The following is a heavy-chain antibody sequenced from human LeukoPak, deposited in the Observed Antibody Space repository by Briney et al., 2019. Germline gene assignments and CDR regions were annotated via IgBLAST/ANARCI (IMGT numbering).Heavy chain of an antibody. CDR3: ARSPPPTYDGPLLDY. CDR1: GFTFSSYE. V-gene: IGHV3-48*03. J-gene: IGHJ4*02. CDR2: ISSSGSTI. D-gene: IGHD2-8*01. Sequence: GGSLRLSCAASGFTFSSYEMNWVRQAPGKGLEWVSYISSSGSTIYYADSVKGRFTISRDNAKNSLYLQMNSLRAEDTAVYYCARSPPPTYDGPLLDYWGQGTLVTVSS.